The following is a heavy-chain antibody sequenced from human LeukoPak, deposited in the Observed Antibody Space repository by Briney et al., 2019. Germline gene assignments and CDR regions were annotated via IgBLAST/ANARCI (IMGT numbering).Heavy chain of an antibody. Sequence: PGGSLRLSCAASGFTFSSYSMNWVRQAPGKGLEWVSSISSSSSCIYYADSVKGRFTISRDNAKNSLYLQMNSLRAEDTAVYYCARDLYSSLTNWGQGTLVTVSS. D-gene: IGHD4-11*01. CDR2: ISSSSSCI. J-gene: IGHJ4*02. V-gene: IGHV3-21*01. CDR3: ARDLYSSLTN. CDR1: GFTFSSYS.